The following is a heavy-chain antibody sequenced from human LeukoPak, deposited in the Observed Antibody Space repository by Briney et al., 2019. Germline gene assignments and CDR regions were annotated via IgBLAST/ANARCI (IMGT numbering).Heavy chain of an antibody. V-gene: IGHV3-30-3*01. D-gene: IGHD2-2*01. Sequence: AGGSLRLSCAASGFTFSSYTMHWVRQAPGKGLEWVADISYDGSNKYYADSVKGRFTISRDNSKNTLYLQMNSLRAEDTAVYYFTRRGDRTCTSSNVPPHNLVDYIDVSGDGTTVAASS. J-gene: IGHJ6*03. CDR1: GFTFSSYT. CDR2: ISYDGSNK. CDR3: TRRGDRTCTSSNVPPHNLVDYIDV.